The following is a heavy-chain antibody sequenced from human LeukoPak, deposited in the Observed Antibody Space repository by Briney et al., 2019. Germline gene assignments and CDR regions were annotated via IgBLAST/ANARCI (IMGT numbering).Heavy chain of an antibody. D-gene: IGHD6-19*01. CDR1: GLTFSN. CDR3: VTSGWSD. V-gene: IGHV3-7*01. Sequence: GGSLRLSCAASGLTFSNWVRQAPGKGLEWVANMEYDGSEKHYSDSVKGRFTISRDNAKNSLFLQMNSLRVEDTAVYYCVTSGWSDWGQGTLVTVSS. J-gene: IGHJ4*02. CDR2: MEYDGSEK.